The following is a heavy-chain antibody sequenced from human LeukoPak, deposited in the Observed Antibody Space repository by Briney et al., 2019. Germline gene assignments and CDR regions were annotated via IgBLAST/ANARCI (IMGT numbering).Heavy chain of an antibody. CDR1: GYTFTGYY. CDR3: ARVGHYYDSSGYYLYDAFDI. CDR2: INPNSGGT. Sequence: ASVKVSCKASGYTFTGYYMHWVRQAPGQGLEWMGGINPNSGGTKYAQKFQGRVTMTRDTSISTAYMELSRLRSDDTAVYYCARVGHYYDSSGYYLYDAFDIWGQGTMVIVSS. V-gene: IGHV1-2*02. D-gene: IGHD3-22*01. J-gene: IGHJ3*02.